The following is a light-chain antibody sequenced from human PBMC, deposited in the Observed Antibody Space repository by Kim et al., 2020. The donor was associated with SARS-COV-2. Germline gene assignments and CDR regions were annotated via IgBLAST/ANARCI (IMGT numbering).Light chain of an antibody. Sequence: ASVGDRVTITCRARQSIASHLNWYQQTPGKAPKLLITSVSNLHSGVSSRFRGGGSATVFSLSISSLAPEDFATYYCQQSFSTTITFGPGTRLEIK. V-gene: IGKV1-39*01. CDR3: QQSFSTTIT. J-gene: IGKJ5*01. CDR2: SVS. CDR1: QSIASH.